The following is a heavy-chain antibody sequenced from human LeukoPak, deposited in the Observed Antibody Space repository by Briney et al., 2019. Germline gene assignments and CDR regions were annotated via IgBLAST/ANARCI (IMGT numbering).Heavy chain of an antibody. V-gene: IGHV3-11*04. J-gene: IGHJ4*02. D-gene: IGHD4-11*01. CDR3: ASSLNTVIISPYYFDY. CDR1: GFTFSDYY. CDR2: ISANGITT. Sequence: GGSLRLSCAASGFTFSDYYMGWLRQAPGQGLEWISYISANGITTYYADSVKGRFTISRDNARNSLSLYMSFLRAEDTAVYYCASSLNTVIISPYYFDYWGQGTLVTVSS.